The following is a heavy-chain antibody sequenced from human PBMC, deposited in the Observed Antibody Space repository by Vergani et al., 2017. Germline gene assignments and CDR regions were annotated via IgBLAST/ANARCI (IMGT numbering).Heavy chain of an antibody. CDR1: GFTFSSHA. CDR2: IKNTGDST. D-gene: IGHD1/OR15-1a*01. CDR3: GRGRNNKK. Sequence: EVQLLQSEGAVVQPGGSLRLSCVASGFTFSSHAMSWVRQGHGQGLEWVSSIKNTGDSTHYADSVKGRFTISRDKCKKTLCLQMNSRRVEDTAVDYGGRGRNNKKGGQGTRVTVSS. V-gene: IGHV3-23*01. J-gene: IGHJ4*02.